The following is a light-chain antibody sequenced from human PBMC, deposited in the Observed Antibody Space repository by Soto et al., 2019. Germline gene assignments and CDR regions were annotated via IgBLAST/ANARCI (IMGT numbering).Light chain of an antibody. CDR2: QAS. J-gene: IGKJ2*01. CDR1: QSISSW. CDR3: HQYNSYSPHT. Sequence: DIQMTQSPSTLSASVGDRVTITCRASQSISSWLAWYQQKPGKAPKLLMYQASSLESGVPSRFSGSGSGTAFTLTISSLQPDDFATYYCHQYNSYSPHTFGQGTKLEI. V-gene: IGKV1-5*03.